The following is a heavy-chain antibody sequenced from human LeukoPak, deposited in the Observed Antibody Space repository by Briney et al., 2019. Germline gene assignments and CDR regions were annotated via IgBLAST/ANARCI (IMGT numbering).Heavy chain of an antibody. CDR2: INHSGST. CDR1: GGSFSGYY. J-gene: IGHJ5*02. V-gene: IGHV4-34*01. Sequence: SETLSLTCAVYGGSFSGYYWSWIRQPPGKGLEWIGEINHSGSTNYNPSLKSRVTISVDTSKNQFSLKLSSVTAADTAVYYCARGTLGYFDWLSRRFDPWGQGTLVTVSS. D-gene: IGHD3-9*01. CDR3: ARGTLGYFDWLSRRFDP.